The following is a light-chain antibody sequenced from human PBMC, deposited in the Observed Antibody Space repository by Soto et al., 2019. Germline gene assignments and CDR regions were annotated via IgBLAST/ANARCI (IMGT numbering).Light chain of an antibody. Sequence: QSALAQPASVSGSPGQSIAISCTGTSSDVGRYNYVSWFQQHPGKAPKLMIYDVSNRPSGVSDRFSGSKSGNTASLTISGLQAEDEADYYCSSYTSSNTFVFGTGTKLTV. CDR1: SSDVGRYNY. CDR2: DVS. V-gene: IGLV2-14*01. CDR3: SSYTSSNTFV. J-gene: IGLJ1*01.